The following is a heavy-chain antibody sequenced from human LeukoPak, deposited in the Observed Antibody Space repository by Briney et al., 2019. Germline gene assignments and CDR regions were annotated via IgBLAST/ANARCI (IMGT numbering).Heavy chain of an antibody. Sequence: ASVKVSCKASGGTFSSYAISWVRQAPGQGLEWMGGIIPIFGTANYAQKFQGRVTITADKSTSTAYMELSSLRSEDTAVYYCARDLGSGYPFDYWGQGTLVTVSS. J-gene: IGHJ4*02. CDR2: IIPIFGTA. V-gene: IGHV1-69*06. CDR3: ARDLGSGYPFDY. D-gene: IGHD3-22*01. CDR1: GGTFSSYA.